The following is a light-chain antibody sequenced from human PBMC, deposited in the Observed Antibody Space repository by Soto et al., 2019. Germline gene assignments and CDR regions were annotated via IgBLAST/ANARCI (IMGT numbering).Light chain of an antibody. CDR2: AAS. J-gene: IGKJ3*01. V-gene: IGKV1-27*01. CDR1: QGISNY. CDR3: QTYNSAPFT. Sequence: DIQMTQSPSSLSASVGDRVAITCRASQGISNYLAWYQQKPGKVPKLLIYAASTLQSGVPSRFSGRGSGTDFTLTISSLQPEDVATYYCQTYNSAPFTFGPGTKVDIK.